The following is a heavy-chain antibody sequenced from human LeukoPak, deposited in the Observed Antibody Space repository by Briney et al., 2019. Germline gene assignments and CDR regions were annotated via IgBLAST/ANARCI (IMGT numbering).Heavy chain of an antibody. V-gene: IGHV1-69*05. CDR2: IIPIFGTA. Sequence: ASVEVSCKASGGTFSSYAISWVRQAPGQGLEWMGGIIPIFGTANYAQKFQGRVTITTDESTSTAYMELSSLRSEDTAVYYCASTKRPILAARNTYFDYWGQGTLVTVSS. CDR1: GGTFSSYA. D-gene: IGHD6-6*01. CDR3: ASTKRPILAARNTYFDY. J-gene: IGHJ4*02.